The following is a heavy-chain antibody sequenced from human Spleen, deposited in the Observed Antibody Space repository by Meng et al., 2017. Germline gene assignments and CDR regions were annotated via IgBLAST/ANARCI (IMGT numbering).Heavy chain of an antibody. CDR3: ARDLMGAMDV. V-gene: IGHV3-74*01. J-gene: IGHJ6*02. CDR1: GFTFSSYW. CDR2: INTDGRST. Sequence: GESLKISCVVSGFTFSSYWMHWVRQAPGKGLVWVARINTDGRSTSYADSVKGRLTISRDNAKNSLYLQLNSLRAEDTAVYYCARDLMGAMDVWGQGTTVTVSS. D-gene: IGHD5-24*01.